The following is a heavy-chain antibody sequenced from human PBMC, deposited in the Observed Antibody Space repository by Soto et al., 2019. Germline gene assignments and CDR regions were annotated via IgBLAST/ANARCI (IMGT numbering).Heavy chain of an antibody. Sequence: PSETLSLTCTVSGGSISSDGYYWSWIRQHPGKGLEWIGYIYYSGSTYYNPSLKSRVTISVDTSKNQFSLKLSSVTAADTAVYYCARGGLGYGMDVWGQGTTVTVSS. CDR1: GGSISSDGYY. CDR2: IYYSGST. J-gene: IGHJ6*02. V-gene: IGHV4-31*03. CDR3: ARGGLGYGMDV. D-gene: IGHD6-6*01.